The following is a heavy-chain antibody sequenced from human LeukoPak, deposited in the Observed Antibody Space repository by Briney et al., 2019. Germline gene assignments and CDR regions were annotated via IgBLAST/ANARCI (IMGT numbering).Heavy chain of an antibody. CDR2: IYYSGST. V-gene: IGHV4-39*07. J-gene: IGHJ5*02. CDR3: ARVSPPKPVELNWFDP. CDR1: GGSISSSNYY. D-gene: IGHD1-7*01. Sequence: PSETLSLTCTVSGGSISSSNYYWGWIRQPPGKGLEWIGSIYYSGSTYYNPSLKSRVTISVDTSKNQFSLKLSSVTAADTAVYYCARVSPPKPVELNWFDPWGQGTLVTVSS.